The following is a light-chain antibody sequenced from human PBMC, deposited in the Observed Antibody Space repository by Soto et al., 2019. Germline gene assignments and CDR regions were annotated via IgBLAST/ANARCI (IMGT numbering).Light chain of an antibody. J-gene: IGKJ1*01. CDR1: RSISSW. CDR2: DAF. Sequence: DIQMTQSPSTLSASVGDRVTITCRASRSISSWLAWYQQKPGKAPKLLIYDAFSLESGVPSRFSGSGSGTEFTLTISSLQADDFATYYCQQYNSYSQTFGQGTKVE. CDR3: QQYNSYSQT. V-gene: IGKV1-5*01.